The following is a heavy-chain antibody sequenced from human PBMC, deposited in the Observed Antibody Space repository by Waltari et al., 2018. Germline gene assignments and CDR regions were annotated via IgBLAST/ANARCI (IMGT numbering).Heavy chain of an antibody. V-gene: IGHV3-23*03. CDR1: GFTFSSYA. CDR3: SYGTVVTWNY. J-gene: IGHJ4*02. Sequence: EVQLLESGGGLVQPGGSLRLSCAASGFTFSSYAMSWVRQAPGKGLEWVSVIYSGGSTYYADSVKGRFTSARDNSKNTLYLQRNSLRAEDTAVYYCSYGTVVTWNYWGQGTLVTVSS. D-gene: IGHD3-10*01. CDR2: IYSGGST.